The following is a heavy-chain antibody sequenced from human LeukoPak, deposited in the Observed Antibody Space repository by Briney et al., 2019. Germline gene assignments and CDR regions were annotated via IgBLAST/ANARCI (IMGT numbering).Heavy chain of an antibody. CDR2: IKEDGSEK. CDR1: GFTFSNYS. Sequence: GGSLRLSCAASGFTFSNYSMNWVRQAPGKGLEWVANIKEDGSEKYYVDSVKGRFTISRDNAKNSMYLQMNSLRAEDTAVYYCAREIGSAARGRWGQGTLVTVSS. CDR3: AREIGSAARGR. J-gene: IGHJ4*02. D-gene: IGHD6-13*01. V-gene: IGHV3-7*05.